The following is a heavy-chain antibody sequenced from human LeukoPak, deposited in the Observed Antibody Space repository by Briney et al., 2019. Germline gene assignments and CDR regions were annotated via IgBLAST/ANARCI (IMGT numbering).Heavy chain of an antibody. J-gene: IGHJ3*02. CDR1: GFTFNIYW. CDR2: IYYSGST. V-gene: IGHV4-4*02. CDR3: ARSVYYYDSSGSPGGAFDI. D-gene: IGHD3-22*01. Sequence: GSLRLSCVASGFTFNIYWMSWVRQPPGKGLEWIGSIYYSGSTYYNPSLKSRVTISVDTSKNQFSLKLSSVTAADTAVYYCARSVYYYDSSGSPGGAFDIWGQGTMVTVSS.